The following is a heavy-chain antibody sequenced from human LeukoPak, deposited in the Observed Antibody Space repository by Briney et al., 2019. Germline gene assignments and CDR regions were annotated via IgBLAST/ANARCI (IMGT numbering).Heavy chain of an antibody. Sequence: GGSLRLSCAASGFTFSTYSMKWVRQAPGKGLEWVSYISSSSGTIYYADSVKGRFTISRDNAKNSLFLQMNSLRAEDTAVYYCARDLPEGKYWGQGTLVTVSS. CDR3: ARDLPEGKY. J-gene: IGHJ4*02. CDR2: ISSSSGTI. CDR1: GFTFSTYS. V-gene: IGHV3-48*04.